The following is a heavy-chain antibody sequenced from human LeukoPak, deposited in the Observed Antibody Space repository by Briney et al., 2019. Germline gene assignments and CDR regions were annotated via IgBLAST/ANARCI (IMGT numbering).Heavy chain of an antibody. CDR3: APSSCSSTSCQAILDY. Sequence: GGSLRLSCAASGFTFSSYAMHWVRQVPGKGLEWVAVISYDGSNKYYADSVKGRFTISRDNSKNTLYLQMNSLRAEDTAVYYCAPSSCSSTSCQAILDYWGQGTLVTVSS. CDR1: GFTFSSYA. V-gene: IGHV3-30*04. D-gene: IGHD2-2*01. J-gene: IGHJ4*02. CDR2: ISYDGSNK.